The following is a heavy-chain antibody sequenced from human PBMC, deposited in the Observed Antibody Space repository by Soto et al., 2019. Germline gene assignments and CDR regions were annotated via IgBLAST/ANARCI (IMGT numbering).Heavy chain of an antibody. J-gene: IGHJ6*03. CDR2: ISGSGGST. CDR1: GFTFSSYA. Sequence: PGGSLRLSCAASGFTFSSYAMSWVRQAPGKGLEWVSAISGSGGSTYYADSVKGRFTISRDNSKNTLYLQMNSLRAEDTAVYYCAKDAGYSPGVYYYYYYMDVWGKGTTVTVSS. D-gene: IGHD1-1*01. V-gene: IGHV3-23*01. CDR3: AKDAGYSPGVYYYYYYMDV.